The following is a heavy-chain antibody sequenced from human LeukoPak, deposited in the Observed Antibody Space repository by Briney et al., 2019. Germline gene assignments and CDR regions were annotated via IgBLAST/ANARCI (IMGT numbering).Heavy chain of an antibody. CDR3: ARDATMVRGVDY. J-gene: IGHJ4*02. V-gene: IGHV3-11*06. CDR2: ISSSSSYT. CDR1: GFTFSDYY. Sequence: GGSLRLSCAASGFTFSDYYMSWVRQAPGKGLEWVSYISSSSSYTNYADSGKGRFTISRDYAKNSLYLQMNSLRAEDTAVYYCARDATMVRGVDYWGQGPLVPVSS. D-gene: IGHD3-10*01.